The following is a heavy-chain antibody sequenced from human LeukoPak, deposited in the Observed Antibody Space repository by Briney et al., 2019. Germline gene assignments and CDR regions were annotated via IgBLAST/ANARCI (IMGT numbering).Heavy chain of an antibody. V-gene: IGHV1-18*01. J-gene: IGHJ4*02. D-gene: IGHD2-15*01. CDR1: GYTFTSYG. CDR2: ISAYNGNT. CDR3: ARVGQYCSGGSCYLTEDFDY. Sequence: ASVKVSCKASGYTFTSYGISWVRQAPGQGLEWMGWISAYNGNTNYAQKLQGRVTMTTDTSTSTAYMELRSQRSDDTAVYYCARVGQYCSGGSCYLTEDFDYRGQGTLVTVSS.